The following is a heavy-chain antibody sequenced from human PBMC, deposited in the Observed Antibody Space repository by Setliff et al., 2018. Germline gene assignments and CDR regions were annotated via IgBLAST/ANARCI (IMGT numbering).Heavy chain of an antibody. D-gene: IGHD2-2*03. CDR1: GFTFSAYG. CDR2: VYNGNDET. J-gene: IGHJ5*02. V-gene: IGHV3-23*01. CDR3: ARDGYPGTS. Sequence: LRLSCVASGFTFSAYGMSWVRQAPGKGLEWVSSVYNGNDETKYADSVKGRFTISRDRSKNTVYLQMNRLRAEDTAVYYCARDGYPGTSWGQGTLVTVSS.